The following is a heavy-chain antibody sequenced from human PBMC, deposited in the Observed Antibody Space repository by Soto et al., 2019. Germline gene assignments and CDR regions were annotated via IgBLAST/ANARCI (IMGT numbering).Heavy chain of an antibody. D-gene: IGHD6-6*01. V-gene: IGHV4-39*01. CDR1: GGSISSSSYY. J-gene: IGHJ5*02. Sequence: QLQLQESGPGLVKPSETLSLTCTVSGGSISSSSYYWGWIRQPPGKGLEWIGSIYYSGSTYYNPSLKSRVTISVDTSKNQFSLKLSSVTAADTAVYYCARHLRLVNWFDPWGQGTLVTVSS. CDR3: ARHLRLVNWFDP. CDR2: IYYSGST.